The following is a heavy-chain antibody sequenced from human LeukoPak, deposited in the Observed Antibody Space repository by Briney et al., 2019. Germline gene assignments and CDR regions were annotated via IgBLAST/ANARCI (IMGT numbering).Heavy chain of an antibody. CDR1: GYTFASYY. CDR3: ARDRVGSSGWFIFDY. V-gene: IGHV1-46*01. J-gene: IGHJ4*02. CDR2: INPSGGST. Sequence: GASVKVSCKASGYTFASYYMHWVRQAPGQGLEWMGIINPSGGSTSYAQKFQGRVTMTRDTSTSTVYMELSSLRSEDTAVYYCARDRVGSSGWFIFDYWGQGTLVTVSS. D-gene: IGHD6-19*01.